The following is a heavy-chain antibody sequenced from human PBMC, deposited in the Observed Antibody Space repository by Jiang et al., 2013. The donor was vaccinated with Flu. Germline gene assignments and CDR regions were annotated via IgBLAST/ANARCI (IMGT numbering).Heavy chain of an antibody. V-gene: IGHV3-33*05. J-gene: IGHJ6*02. D-gene: IGHD3-22*01. CDR2: ISYDGSNK. CDR3: AREYYYDSSGYYYYYYYGMDV. Sequence: AVISYDGSNKYYADSVKGRFTISRDNSKNTLYLQMNSLRAEDTAVYYCAREYYYDSSGYYYYYYYGMDVWGQGTTVTVSS.